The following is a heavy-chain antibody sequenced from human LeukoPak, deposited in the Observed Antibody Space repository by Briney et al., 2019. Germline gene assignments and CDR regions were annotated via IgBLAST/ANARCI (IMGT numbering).Heavy chain of an antibody. Sequence: SETLSLTCTVSGDSINAYYWGWIRQPPGKGLEWIGYIFFSGTTKYNPSLESRVTISVDTSKNQFSLKLSSVTAADTAVYYCARRRAEGGSNGHYNWFDPWGQGILVTVSS. J-gene: IGHJ5*02. D-gene: IGHD6-13*01. CDR2: IFFSGTT. CDR3: ARRRAEGGSNGHYNWFDP. V-gene: IGHV4-59*08. CDR1: GDSINAYY.